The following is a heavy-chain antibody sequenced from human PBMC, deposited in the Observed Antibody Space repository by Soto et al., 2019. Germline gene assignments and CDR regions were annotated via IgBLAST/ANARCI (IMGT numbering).Heavy chain of an antibody. CDR1: GGSITSSSHY. D-gene: IGHD6-13*01. CDR2: IYYRGNT. J-gene: IGHJ4*02. Sequence: LSLTCTVSGGSITSSSHYWGWIRHPPGKGPEWIGSIYYRGNTYYNPSLKSRVTISVDTSKEQFSLKVTSVTATDTAVYYCARHKDTSSRYLLPDYWGQGALVTVSS. V-gene: IGHV4-39*01. CDR3: ARHKDTSSRYLLPDY.